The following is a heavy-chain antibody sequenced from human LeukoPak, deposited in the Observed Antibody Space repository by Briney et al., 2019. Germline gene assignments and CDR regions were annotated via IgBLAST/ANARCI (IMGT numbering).Heavy chain of an antibody. CDR3: ATSVEGGYYFDY. CDR1: GYTLTVFS. V-gene: IGHV1-24*01. J-gene: IGHJ4*02. CDR2: FDPEDGET. D-gene: IGHD1-1*01. Sequence: ASVKLSCNFSGYTLTVFSMHWVRQAPGKGLEWMGGFDPEDGETIYAQKFQGRVTMTEDTSTDTAYMELSSMRSEDTAVYYCATSVEGGYYFDYWGQGTLVSVSS.